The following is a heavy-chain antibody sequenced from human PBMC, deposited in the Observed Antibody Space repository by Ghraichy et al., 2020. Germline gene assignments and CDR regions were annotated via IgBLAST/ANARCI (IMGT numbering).Heavy chain of an antibody. CDR2: INGYNGDT. J-gene: IGHJ6*02. CDR3: ARAPFFCSTISCFSLKYFGMDV. D-gene: IGHD2-2*01. Sequence: ASVKVSCKTSGYTFHNYAITWVRQAPGQGLECLGWINGYNGDTTYARKLQGRVTMTTDTSTATAYMELRSLTSDDTAVYFCARAPFFCSTISCFSLKYFGMDVWGQGTTVTVYS. V-gene: IGHV1-18*01. CDR1: GYTFHNYA.